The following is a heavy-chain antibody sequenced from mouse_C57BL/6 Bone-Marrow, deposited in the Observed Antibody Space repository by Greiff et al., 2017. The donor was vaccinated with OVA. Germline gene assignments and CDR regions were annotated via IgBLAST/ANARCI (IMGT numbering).Heavy chain of an antibody. D-gene: IGHD3-2*02. V-gene: IGHV1-54*01. J-gene: IGHJ4*01. CDR1: GYAFTNYL. CDR3: ARGRAQAKGDYYAMDY. Sequence: QVQLKESGAELVRPGTSVKVSCKASGYAFTNYLIEWVKQRPGQGLEWIGVINPGSGGTNYNEKFKGKATLTADKSSSTAYMQLSSLTSEDSAVYFCARGRAQAKGDYYAMDYWGQGTSVTVSS. CDR2: INPGSGGT.